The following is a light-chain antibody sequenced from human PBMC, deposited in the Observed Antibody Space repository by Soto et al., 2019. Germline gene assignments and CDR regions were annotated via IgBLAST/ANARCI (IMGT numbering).Light chain of an antibody. CDR2: GAS. V-gene: IGKV3-15*01. CDR1: ESVSRN. CDR3: QQYNNWHPIT. J-gene: IGKJ5*01. Sequence: ERVMTQSPATLSVSPGERSTLSCRAIESVSRNLAWYQQKPCQAPRLLIYGASTRATGIPARFSGSGSGTEFTLTISSLQYEDFAVYYCQQYNNWHPITFGQGTRLEIK.